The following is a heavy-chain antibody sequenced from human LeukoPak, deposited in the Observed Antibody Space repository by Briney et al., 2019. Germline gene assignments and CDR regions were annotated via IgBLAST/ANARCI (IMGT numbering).Heavy chain of an antibody. J-gene: IGHJ5*02. Sequence: GGSLRLSCAASGFSFRNYGMHCVRQAPGKGLEWVAVISDDGSYKNYADSVKGRFTISRDNSNNTLYLQMNSLRAEDTAVYYCAKGARGDTVTSIVGLNWFDPWGQGTLVTVSS. D-gene: IGHD4-17*01. CDR1: GFSFRNYG. CDR2: ISDDGSYK. V-gene: IGHV3-30*18. CDR3: AKGARGDTVTSIVGLNWFDP.